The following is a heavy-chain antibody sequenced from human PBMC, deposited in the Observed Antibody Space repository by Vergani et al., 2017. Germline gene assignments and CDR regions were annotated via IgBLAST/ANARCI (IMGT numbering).Heavy chain of an antibody. CDR2: ISSSSSTI. V-gene: IGHV3-48*02. CDR1: GFTFSSYS. J-gene: IGHJ3*02. Sequence: EVQLVESGGGLVQPGGSLRLSCAASGFTFSSYSMNWVRQAPGKGLEWVSYISSSSSTIYYADSVKGRFTISRDNAKNSLYLQMNSRRDEDTAVYYCARGGFKYCSSTSCYHAFDIWGQGTMVTVSS. D-gene: IGHD2-2*01. CDR3: ARGGFKYCSSTSCYHAFDI.